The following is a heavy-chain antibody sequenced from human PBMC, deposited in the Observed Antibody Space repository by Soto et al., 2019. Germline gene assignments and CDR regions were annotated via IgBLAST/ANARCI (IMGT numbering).Heavy chain of an antibody. CDR2: ISSSSSYI. Sequence: GGSLRLSCAASGFPFSSYSMNWVRQAPGKGLEWVSSISSSSSYIYYADSVKGRFTISRDNAKNSLYLQMNSLRAEDTAVYYCARSSRTDDAFDIWGQGTMVTVSS. D-gene: IGHD6-6*01. CDR3: ARSSRTDDAFDI. CDR1: GFPFSSYS. J-gene: IGHJ3*02. V-gene: IGHV3-21*01.